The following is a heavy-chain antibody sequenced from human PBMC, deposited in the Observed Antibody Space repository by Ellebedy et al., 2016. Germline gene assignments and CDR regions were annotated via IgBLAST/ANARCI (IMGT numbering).Heavy chain of an antibody. CDR1: GGSISSSSYY. D-gene: IGHD3-10*01. CDR3: ARLRGYYYGSGSLGYYFDY. V-gene: IGHV4-39*01. CDR2: IYYSGST. Sequence: SETLSLTXTVSGGSISSSSYYWGWIRQPPGKGLEWIGSIYYSGSTYYNPSLKSRVTISVDTSKNQFSLKLSSVTAADTAVYYCARLRGYYYGSGSLGYYFDYWGQGTLVTVSS. J-gene: IGHJ4*02.